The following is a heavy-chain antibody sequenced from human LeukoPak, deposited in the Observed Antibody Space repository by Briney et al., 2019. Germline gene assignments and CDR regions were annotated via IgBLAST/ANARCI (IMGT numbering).Heavy chain of an antibody. J-gene: IGHJ6*02. CDR3: ARRKGPSPRYYGMDV. CDR2: MNPNSGNT. Sequence: ASVKVACKASGYTFTSYDINWVRQATGQGLEWMGWMNPNSGNTGYAQKFQGRVTMTRNTSISTAYMELSSLRSEDTAVYYCARRKGPSPRYYGMDVWGQGTTVTVSS. CDR1: GYTFTSYD. V-gene: IGHV1-8*01.